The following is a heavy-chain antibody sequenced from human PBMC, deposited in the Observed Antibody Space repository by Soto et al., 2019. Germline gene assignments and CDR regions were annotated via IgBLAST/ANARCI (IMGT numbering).Heavy chain of an antibody. CDR3: AGHGGYSY. D-gene: IGHD2-15*01. CDR2: ILGSGGDT. V-gene: IGHV3-23*01. CDR1: GFTLRTNG. J-gene: IGHJ4*02. Sequence: GSLRLSCAATGFTLRTNGMSWFRQAPGKGLEWVSSILGSGGDTYYADSLKGRFTISRDNSKNTLYLQLNTLGADDTALYYCAGHGGYSYLGQGTLVTVSS.